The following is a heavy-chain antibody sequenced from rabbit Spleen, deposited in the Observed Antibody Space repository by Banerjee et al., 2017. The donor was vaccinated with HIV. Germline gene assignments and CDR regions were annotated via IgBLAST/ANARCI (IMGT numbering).Heavy chain of an antibody. CDR1: GFSFSSSYD. CDR3: ARGEYFTVGGVYPYFNL. CDR2: IYTGNAKT. Sequence: QEQLVESGGGLVQPGASLTLTCTASGFSFSSSYDMCWVRQAPGKGLEWIACIYTGNAKTYYASWAKGRFTISKTSSTTVTLQMTSLTAADTASYFCARGEYFTVGGVYPYFNLWGPGTLVTVS. J-gene: IGHJ4*01. D-gene: IGHD2-1*01. V-gene: IGHV1S45*01.